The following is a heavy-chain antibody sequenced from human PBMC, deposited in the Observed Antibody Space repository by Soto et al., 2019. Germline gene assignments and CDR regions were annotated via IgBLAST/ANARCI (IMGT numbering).Heavy chain of an antibody. Sequence: SQTLSLTCAISGDSVSSNTASWNWIRQSPSRGLEWLGKTYVRSKWYNDYAVSVKSRIIINPDTSNNQFSLQLNSVTPEDTAVYFCAKGDNLGPKTGYAFDPWGQGIMVTVS. J-gene: IGHJ5*02. CDR1: GDSVSSNTAS. D-gene: IGHD5-12*01. CDR3: AKGDNLGPKTGYAFDP. CDR2: TYVRSKWYN. V-gene: IGHV6-1*01.